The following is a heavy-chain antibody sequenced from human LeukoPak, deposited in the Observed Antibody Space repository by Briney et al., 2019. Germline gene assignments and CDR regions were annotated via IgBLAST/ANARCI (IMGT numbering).Heavy chain of an antibody. CDR3: ARGKNDYVWGNYRSPFGY. CDR1: GGSFSGYS. J-gene: IGHJ4*02. V-gene: IGHV4-34*01. Sequence: SETLSLTCAVYGGSFSGYSWSWIRQPPGKGLEWSGEINHSGSTNYSPSLKSRVTISVDTSKIQFSLKMNSVSVADTAIYFCARGKNDYVWGNYRSPFGYWGQGALVTVSS. D-gene: IGHD3-16*02. CDR2: INHSGST.